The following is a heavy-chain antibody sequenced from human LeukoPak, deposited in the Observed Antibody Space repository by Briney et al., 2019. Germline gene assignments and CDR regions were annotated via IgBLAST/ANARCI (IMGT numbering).Heavy chain of an antibody. D-gene: IGHD2-2*01. CDR1: GFTFSTYG. V-gene: IGHV3-30*02. Sequence: GGSLRLSCAASGFTFSTYGMHWVRQAPGKGLEWVAFIRYDGSNKYYADSVKGRFTISRDNSKNTVYLQMNSLRAEDTAVYYCAAPGVPAATYYFDYWGQGTLVTVSS. CDR3: AAPGVPAATYYFDY. CDR2: IRYDGSNK. J-gene: IGHJ4*02.